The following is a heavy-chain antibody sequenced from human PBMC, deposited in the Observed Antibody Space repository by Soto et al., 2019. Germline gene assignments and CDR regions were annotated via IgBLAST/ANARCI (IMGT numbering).Heavy chain of an antibody. D-gene: IGHD6-6*01. CDR3: VKDQIAARTYYYYGMDV. Sequence: GGSLRLSCSASGFTFSSYAMHWVRQAPGKGLEYVSAISSNGGSTYYADSVKGRFTISRDDSKNTLYLQMSSLRAEDTAVYYCVKDQIAARTYYYYGMDVWGQGTTVTVSS. CDR2: ISSNGGST. V-gene: IGHV3-64D*08. CDR1: GFTFSSYA. J-gene: IGHJ6*02.